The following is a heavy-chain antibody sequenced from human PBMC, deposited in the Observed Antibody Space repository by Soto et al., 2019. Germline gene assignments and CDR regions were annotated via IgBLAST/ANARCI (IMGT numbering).Heavy chain of an antibody. CDR2: ILVDGRT. Sequence: GALRLSCAASGFICGSYDMSWVRQAPGKGLEWVSTILVDGRTFYVDSVKGRFTISRDSSQNTVYLQMNSLTAGDTALYYCAKATATGGGAFDICGQGTKVTVSS. CDR3: AKATATGGGAFDI. V-gene: IGHV3-23*01. J-gene: IGHJ3*02. D-gene: IGHD2-8*02. CDR1: GFICGSYD.